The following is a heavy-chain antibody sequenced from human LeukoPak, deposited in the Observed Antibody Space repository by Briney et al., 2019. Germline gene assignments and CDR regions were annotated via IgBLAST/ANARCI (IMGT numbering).Heavy chain of an antibody. CDR2: IYSGGTT. Sequence: PGGSLRLSCAASGFTVSSNYMSWVRQAPGKGLEWVSVIYSGGTTYYADSVRGRFTISRDNSKNTLYLQTNSLRAEDTAVYYCARDRTTFLDYWGQGTLVTVSS. CDR1: GFTVSSNY. V-gene: IGHV3-53*01. CDR3: ARDRTTFLDY. J-gene: IGHJ4*02. D-gene: IGHD2/OR15-2a*01.